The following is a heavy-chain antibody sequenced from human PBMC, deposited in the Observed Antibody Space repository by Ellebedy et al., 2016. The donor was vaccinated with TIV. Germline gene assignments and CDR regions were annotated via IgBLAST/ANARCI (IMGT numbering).Heavy chain of an antibody. Sequence: GSLRLXXTVSGGSISSCYWSWIRQPPGKGLEWIGYIYYSGSTNYNPSLKSRVTISVDTSKNQFSLKLSSVTAADTAVYYCARVFYRFGRLNWFDPWGQGTLVTVSS. D-gene: IGHD3-10*01. CDR2: IYYSGST. CDR3: ARVFYRFGRLNWFDP. V-gene: IGHV4-59*01. CDR1: GGSISSCY. J-gene: IGHJ5*02.